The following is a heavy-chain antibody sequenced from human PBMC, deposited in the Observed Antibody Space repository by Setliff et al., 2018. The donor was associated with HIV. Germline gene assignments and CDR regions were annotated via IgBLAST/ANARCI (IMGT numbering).Heavy chain of an antibody. J-gene: IGHJ5*02. V-gene: IGHV5-51*01. CDR1: GYSFIRYW. Sequence: PGESLKISCKGSGYSFIRYWIGWVRQMPGKGLEWMGIIYPGDSDTRYRASFQGHVTISADKSIITAYLQLSSLKASDTAMYYCARADSGDYSAFDLWGQGTLVTVSS. D-gene: IGHD1-26*01. CDR2: IYPGDSDT. CDR3: ARADSGDYSAFDL.